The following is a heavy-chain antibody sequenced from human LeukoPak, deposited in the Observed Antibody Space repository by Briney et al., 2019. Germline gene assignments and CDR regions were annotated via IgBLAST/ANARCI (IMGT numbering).Heavy chain of an antibody. CDR2: IYTGGA. J-gene: IGHJ4*02. V-gene: IGHV4-4*07. CDR3: ARERGYCSRTSCSYYFDY. Sequence: SETLSLTCTVSGDSITNFYWTWIRQSAGKGLEWIGRIYTGGAGYNPSLKSRVTMSVDTSKNLFSLKLTSVTAADTAVYFCARERGYCSRTSCSYYFDYWGQGSLVTVSS. CDR1: GDSITNFY. D-gene: IGHD2-2*01.